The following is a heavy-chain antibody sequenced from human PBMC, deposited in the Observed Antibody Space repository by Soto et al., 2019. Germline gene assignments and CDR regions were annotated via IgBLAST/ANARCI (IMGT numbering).Heavy chain of an antibody. D-gene: IGHD2-15*01. V-gene: IGHV5-51*01. Sequence: PGESLKISCTADGYSFTRHWIGWVRQVPGRGLEWVAVIYPADSDVRYSPSFRGRGTISVDISINTVYLQWRSLKASDTAIYFCARQDIVTAQVRGVYFDSWGQGTPVTVSS. J-gene: IGHJ4*02. CDR2: IYPADSDV. CDR3: ARQDIVTAQVRGVYFDS. CDR1: GYSFTRHW.